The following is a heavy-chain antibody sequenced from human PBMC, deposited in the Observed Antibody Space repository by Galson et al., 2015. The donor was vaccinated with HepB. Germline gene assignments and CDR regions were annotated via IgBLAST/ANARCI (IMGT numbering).Heavy chain of an antibody. D-gene: IGHD2-8*01. V-gene: IGHV4-30-2*01. Sequence: TLSLTCAVSGGSISSGGYPWSWIRQPPGKGLEWIGYIYHSGSTYYNPSLKSRVTISVDRSKNQFSLKLSSVTAADTAVYYCVGELLSSFDYWGQGTLVTVSS. J-gene: IGHJ4*02. CDR2: IYHSGST. CDR3: VGELLSSFDY. CDR1: GGSISSGGYP.